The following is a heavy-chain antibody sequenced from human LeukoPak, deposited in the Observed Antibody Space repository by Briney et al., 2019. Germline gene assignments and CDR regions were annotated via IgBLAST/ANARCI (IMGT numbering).Heavy chain of an antibody. D-gene: IGHD3-10*01. V-gene: IGHV1-8*01. CDR1: GYTFTSYD. CDR2: MNPNSGNT. J-gene: IGHJ6*02. CDR3: ARGSNMVRGVINRGMDV. Sequence: GASVKVSCKASGYTFTSYDINWVRQATGQGLEWMGWMNPNSGNTGYAQKFQGRVTMTRNTSISTAYMELSSLRSEDTAVYYCARGSNMVRGVINRGMDVWGQGTTVTVSS.